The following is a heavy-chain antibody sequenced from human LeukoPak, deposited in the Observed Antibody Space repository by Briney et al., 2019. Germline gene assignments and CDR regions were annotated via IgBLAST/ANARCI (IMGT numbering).Heavy chain of an antibody. Sequence: SVKVSCKASGGTFSSYAISWVRQAPGQGLEWMGRIIPILGIANYAQKFQGRVTITADESTSTAYLELSSLRFEDTAVYYCARDQFSSSFVYWGQGTLVTVSS. CDR3: ARDQFSSSFVY. J-gene: IGHJ4*02. CDR2: IIPILGIA. D-gene: IGHD6-13*01. CDR1: GGTFSSYA. V-gene: IGHV1-69*04.